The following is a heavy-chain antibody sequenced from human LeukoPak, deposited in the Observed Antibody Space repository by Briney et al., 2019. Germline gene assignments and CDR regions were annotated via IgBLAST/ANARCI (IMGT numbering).Heavy chain of an antibody. Sequence: SETLSLTCSVSGGSISSSSYYWGWTRQPPGKGLEWIGSIYYSGSTYYNPSLKSRVTISVDTSKNQFSLKLSSVTAADTAVYYCARRVGYYYYYMDVWGKGTTVTVSS. CDR3: ARRVGYYYYYMDV. J-gene: IGHJ6*03. D-gene: IGHD3-10*01. CDR2: IYYSGST. V-gene: IGHV4-39*01. CDR1: GGSISSSSYY.